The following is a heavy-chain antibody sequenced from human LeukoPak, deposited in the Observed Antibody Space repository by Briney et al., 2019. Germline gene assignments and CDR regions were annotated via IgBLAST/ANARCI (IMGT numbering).Heavy chain of an antibody. D-gene: IGHD3-3*01. V-gene: IGHV4-59*01. CDR2: IYYSGST. Sequence: SETLSLTCTVSGGSISSYYWSWIRQPPGKGLEWIGYIYYSGSTNYNPSLKSRVTISVDTSKNQFSLKLSSVTAADTAVYYCAREMTIFGVGDAFDIWGQGTMVTVSS. J-gene: IGHJ3*02. CDR3: AREMTIFGVGDAFDI. CDR1: GGSISSYY.